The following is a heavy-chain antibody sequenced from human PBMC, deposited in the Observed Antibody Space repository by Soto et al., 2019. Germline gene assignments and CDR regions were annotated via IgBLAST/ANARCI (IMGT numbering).Heavy chain of an antibody. Sequence: SETLSLTCTVSGGSISSYYWSWIRQPPGKGLEWIGYIYYSGSTNSNPSLKSRVTISVDTSKNQFSLKLSSVTAADTAVYYCARHVPGYGDTTPSYYYMDVWGKGTTVTVSS. D-gene: IGHD3-10*01. CDR3: ARHVPGYGDTTPSYYYMDV. J-gene: IGHJ6*03. V-gene: IGHV4-59*08. CDR1: GGSISSYY. CDR2: IYYSGST.